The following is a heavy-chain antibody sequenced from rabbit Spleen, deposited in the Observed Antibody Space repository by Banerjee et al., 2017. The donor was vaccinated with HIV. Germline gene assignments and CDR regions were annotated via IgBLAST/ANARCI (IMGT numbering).Heavy chain of an antibody. CDR3: ARDAGTSFSTYGMDL. J-gene: IGHJ6*01. V-gene: IGHV1S45*01. D-gene: IGHD8-1*01. Sequence: QEQLEESGGGLVKPGASLTLTCKASGFSFNSGYDMCWVRQAPGKGLEWVTCAYAGNSNSAYSATWAKGRFTISKTSSTTVTLQMTSLTAADTATYFCARDAGTSFSTYGMDLWGPGTLVTV. CDR2: AYAGNSNSA. CDR1: GFSFNSGYD.